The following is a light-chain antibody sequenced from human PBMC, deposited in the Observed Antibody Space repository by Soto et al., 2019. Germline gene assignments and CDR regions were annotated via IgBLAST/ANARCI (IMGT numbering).Light chain of an antibody. J-gene: IGLJ1*01. Sequence: QSALTQPASVSGSPGQSITISCTGTSSDVSGYDFVSWFQQHPGKAPKLMIYDVTNRPSGVSDRFSGSKSANTASLTISGLQAEDEADYCCSSYISSSTLEVFGTGTKLTVL. V-gene: IGLV2-14*03. CDR1: SSDVSGYDF. CDR3: SSYISSSTLEV. CDR2: DVT.